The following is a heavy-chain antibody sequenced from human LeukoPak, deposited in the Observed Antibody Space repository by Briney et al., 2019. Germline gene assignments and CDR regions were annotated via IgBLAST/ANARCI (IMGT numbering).Heavy chain of an antibody. CDR2: IVVGSGNK. CDR1: GFTFTSSA. J-gene: IGHJ6*03. Sequence: SVKVSCKASGFTFTSSAMQWVRQARGQRLEWIGWIVVGSGNKNYAQKFQERVTITRDMSTSTAYMELSSLRSEDTAVYYCATTNSYYDFWSGYRALYMDVWGKGTTVTVSS. V-gene: IGHV1-58*02. D-gene: IGHD3-3*01. CDR3: ATTNSYYDFWSGYRALYMDV.